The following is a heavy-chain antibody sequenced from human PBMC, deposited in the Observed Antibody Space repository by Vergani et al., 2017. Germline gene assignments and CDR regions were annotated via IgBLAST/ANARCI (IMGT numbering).Heavy chain of an antibody. CDR2: IYPADSDT. V-gene: IGHV5-51*01. D-gene: IGHD1-1*01. CDR3: ARHTTYTDS. J-gene: IGHJ4*02. CDR1: EYSFGNYW. Sequence: EVELVQSGPEMRKPGESLKISCKGSEYSFGNYWIGWVRQMPGKGLEWMGIIYPADSDTRYSPSFQGQVTISADKSISTAFLQWDSLNASDTALYYCARHTTYTDSWGQGTLVTV.